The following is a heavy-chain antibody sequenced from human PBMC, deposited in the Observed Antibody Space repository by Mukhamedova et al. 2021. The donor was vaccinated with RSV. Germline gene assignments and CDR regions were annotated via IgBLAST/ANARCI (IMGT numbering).Heavy chain of an antibody. Sequence: STYYNPSLKSRVTISVNTSKNQFSLKLSSVTAADTAVYYCARDAGRHCSTTSCLGFDPWGQGTLVTVSS. CDR2: ST. V-gene: IGHV4-30-2*04. CDR3: ARDAGRHCSTTSCLGFDP. D-gene: IGHD2-2*01. J-gene: IGHJ5*02.